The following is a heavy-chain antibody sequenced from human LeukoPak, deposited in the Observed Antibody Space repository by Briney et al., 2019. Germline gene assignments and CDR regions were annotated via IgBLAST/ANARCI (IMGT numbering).Heavy chain of an antibody. J-gene: IGHJ2*01. Sequence: PSETLSLTCTVSGGSISSYYWSWIRQPPGKGLEWIGYIYYSGSTNYNPSLKSRVTISVDTSKNQFSLKLSSVTAADTAVYYCATFSGTTVTPWYFDLWGRGTLVTVSS. CDR2: IYYSGST. D-gene: IGHD4-17*01. V-gene: IGHV4-59*01. CDR3: ATFSGTTVTPWYFDL. CDR1: GGSISSYY.